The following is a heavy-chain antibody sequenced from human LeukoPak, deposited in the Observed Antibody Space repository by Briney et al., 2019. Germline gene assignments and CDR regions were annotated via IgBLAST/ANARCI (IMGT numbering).Heavy chain of an antibody. D-gene: IGHD2-15*01. CDR2: ISWNSGTI. J-gene: IGHJ4*02. Sequence: GGSLRLSYAGSGFTFDDYAMHWVRQAPGKGLEWVAGISWNSGTIGYADSVKGRFTISRDNAKNSLYLQMNSLRAEDTALYYCANLAPYCSGGNCPYWGQGTLVSVSS. V-gene: IGHV3-9*01. CDR1: GFTFDDYA. CDR3: ANLAPYCSGGNCPY.